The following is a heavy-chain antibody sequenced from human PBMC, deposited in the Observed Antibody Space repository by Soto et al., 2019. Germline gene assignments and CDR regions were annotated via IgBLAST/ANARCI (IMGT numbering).Heavy chain of an antibody. D-gene: IGHD2-15*01. CDR3: TTGSVEGV. Sequence: EVHLVESGGAWVKPGGSFRPSGAAPVFTITNAWLNGVRQAPGKGLEWVGRIKTKAEGGATDYAAPLKGRFTISRDDSRNTLFLQMNSLKTEDTAVYYCTTGSVEGVWGQGATVTVSS. CDR2: IKTKAEGGAT. V-gene: IGHV3-15*07. CDR1: VFTITNAW. J-gene: IGHJ6*02.